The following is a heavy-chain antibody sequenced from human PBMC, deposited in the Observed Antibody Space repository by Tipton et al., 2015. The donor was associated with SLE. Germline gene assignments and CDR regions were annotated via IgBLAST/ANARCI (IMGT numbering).Heavy chain of an antibody. J-gene: IGHJ6*03. Sequence: SLRLSCAASGFTFDDYGMSWVRQAPGKGLEWVSGINWNGGSTGYADSVKGRFTISRDNAKNSLYLQMNSLRAEDTAVYYCARRQGDYYYDYMDVWGKGTTVTVSS. CDR1: GFTFDDYG. CDR3: ARRQGDYYYDYMDV. V-gene: IGHV3-20*04. CDR2: INWNGGST. D-gene: IGHD3-16*01.